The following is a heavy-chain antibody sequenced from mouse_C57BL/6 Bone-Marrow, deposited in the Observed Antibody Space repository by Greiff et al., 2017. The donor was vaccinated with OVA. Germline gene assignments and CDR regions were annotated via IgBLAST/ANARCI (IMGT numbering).Heavy chain of an antibody. CDR1: GYTFTSYW. V-gene: IGHV1-69*01. CDR3: ARGLNGSSYGY. Sequence: QVQLQQPGAELVMPGASVKLSCKASGYTFTSYWMHWVKQRPGQGLEWIGEIDPSDSYTNYNQKFKGKSTLTVDKSSSTAYMQLSSLTSEDSAVYYCARGLNGSSYGYWGQGTTLTVSS. CDR2: IDPSDSYT. J-gene: IGHJ2*01. D-gene: IGHD1-1*01.